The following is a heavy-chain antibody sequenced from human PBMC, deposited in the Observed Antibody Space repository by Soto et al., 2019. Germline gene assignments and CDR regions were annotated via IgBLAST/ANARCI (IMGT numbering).Heavy chain of an antibody. CDR3: ARQSSGWYNWFDP. V-gene: IGHV4-39*01. CDR1: GGSISSSSYY. CDR2: IYYSGSI. Sequence: QLQLQESGPGLVKPSETLSLTCSVFGGSISSSSYYWGWIRQPPEKGLEWIGSIYYSGSIYYNPSLKSRVTISVDTSKNQFSLKLSSVTAAETAVYYCARQSSGWYNWFDPWGQGTLVTVSS. D-gene: IGHD6-19*01. J-gene: IGHJ5*02.